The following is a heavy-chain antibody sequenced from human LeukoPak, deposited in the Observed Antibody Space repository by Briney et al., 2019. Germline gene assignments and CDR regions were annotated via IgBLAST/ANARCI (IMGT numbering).Heavy chain of an antibody. V-gene: IGHV3-48*01. CDR1: GFSFSTYA. Sequence: GGSLRLSCAASGFSFSTYAMYWVRQAPGKGLEWVSYISNPVSIIYYADSVKGRFIISRDNAKSSLYLQMNSLRAEDTAVYYCARRHDYSDYSGRYFDYWGQGTLVTVSA. D-gene: IGHD1-26*01. J-gene: IGHJ4*02. CDR2: ISNPVSII. CDR3: ARRHDYSDYSGRYFDY.